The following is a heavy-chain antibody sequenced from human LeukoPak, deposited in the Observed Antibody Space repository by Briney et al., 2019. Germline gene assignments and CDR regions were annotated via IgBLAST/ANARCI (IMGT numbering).Heavy chain of an antibody. V-gene: IGHV3-49*03. CDR2: IRSKAYGGTT. D-gene: IGHD3-22*01. Sequence: GGSLRLSCTASGFTFGDYAMSWFRQAPGKGLEWVGFIRSKAYGGTTEYAASVKGRFTISRDDSKSIAYLQMNSLKTEDTAVYYCTREGFSPYYYDSSGYIDYWGQGTLVTVSS. J-gene: IGHJ4*02. CDR3: TREGFSPYYYDSSGYIDY. CDR1: GFTFGDYA.